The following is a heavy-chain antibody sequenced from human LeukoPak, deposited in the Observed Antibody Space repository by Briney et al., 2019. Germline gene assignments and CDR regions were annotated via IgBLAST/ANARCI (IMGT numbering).Heavy chain of an antibody. CDR2: IYYSGST. D-gene: IGHD3-22*01. CDR1: GGSISSSSYY. CDR3: ARLKYYYDSSGYYGGVHYFDY. Sequence: SETLSLTCTVSGGSISSSSYYWGWIRQPPGKGLEWIGSIYYSGSTYYNPSLKSRVTISVDTSKNQFSLKLSSVTAADTAVYYCARLKYYYDSSGYYGGVHYFDYWGQGTLVTVSS. J-gene: IGHJ4*02. V-gene: IGHV4-39*01.